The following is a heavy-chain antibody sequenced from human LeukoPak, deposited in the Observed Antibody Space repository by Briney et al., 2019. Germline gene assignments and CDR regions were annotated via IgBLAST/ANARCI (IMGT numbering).Heavy chain of an antibody. CDR1: GGTFSSYA. Sequence: SVKVSCKASGGTFSSYAISWVRQAPGQGLEWMGGIIPIFGTANYAQKFQGRVTITADKSTSTAYMELSSLRSEDTAVYYCARLGGDGYKSMYYFDYWGQGTLVTVSS. CDR2: IIPIFGTA. CDR3: ARLGGDGYKSMYYFDY. D-gene: IGHD5-24*01. J-gene: IGHJ4*02. V-gene: IGHV1-69*06.